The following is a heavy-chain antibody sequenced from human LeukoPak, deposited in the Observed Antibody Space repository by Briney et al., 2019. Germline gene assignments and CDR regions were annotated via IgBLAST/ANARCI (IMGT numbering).Heavy chain of an antibody. D-gene: IGHD6-13*01. CDR3: ARDHSSSWYAFDM. Sequence: SETLSLTCTVSGGSISNYYWSWIRQPPGKGLEWIGYIYYSGSTNYNPSLKSRVTISLDTSKNQFSLKLNSVTAADTAVYYCARDHSSSWYAFDMWGQGTMVTVSS. J-gene: IGHJ3*02. CDR1: GGSISNYY. V-gene: IGHV4-59*01. CDR2: IYYSGST.